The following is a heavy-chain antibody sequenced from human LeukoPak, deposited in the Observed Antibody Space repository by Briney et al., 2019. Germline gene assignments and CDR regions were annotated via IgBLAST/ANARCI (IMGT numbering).Heavy chain of an antibody. J-gene: IGHJ4*02. V-gene: IGHV1-69*01. CDR2: IIPIFGTA. Sequence: AASVKVSCKASGGTFSSYAFSWVRQAPGKGLEWMGGIIPIFGTANYAQKFQGRVTITADESTSTAYMELSSLRCEDTGVYYCARDSRYGSGGYHFDYWGQGTLVTVSS. D-gene: IGHD3-10*01. CDR3: ARDSRYGSGGYHFDY. CDR1: GGTFSSYA.